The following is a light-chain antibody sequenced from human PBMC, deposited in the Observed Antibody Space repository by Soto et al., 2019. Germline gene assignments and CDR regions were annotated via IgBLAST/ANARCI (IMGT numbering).Light chain of an antibody. J-gene: IGLJ1*01. V-gene: IGLV1-40*01. CDR3: QSYDSSLSAYV. CDR2: GNS. Sequence: QSALAQPPSVSGAPGQKDTISCTGSSSNIGAGYDLHWYQQLPGTAPKPLLYGNSNRPSGVPDRFSGSKSGTSASLAITGLQAEDEADYYCQSYDSSLSAYVFGTGTKVTVL. CDR1: SSNIGAGYD.